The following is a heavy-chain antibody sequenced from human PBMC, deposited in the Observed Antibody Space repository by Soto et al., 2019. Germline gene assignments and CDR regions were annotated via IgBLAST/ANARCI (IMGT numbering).Heavy chain of an antibody. CDR2: ISYDGSNK. D-gene: IGHD2-21*02. CDR3: AKQHIVVVTALYYFDY. CDR1: GFTFSSYG. Sequence: VQLLESGGGLVQPGGSLRLSCAASGFTFSSYGMHWVRQAPGKGLEWVAVISYDGSNKYYADSVKGRFTISRDNSKNTLYLQMNSLRAEDTAVYYCAKQHIVVVTALYYFDYWGQGTLVTVSS. J-gene: IGHJ4*02. V-gene: IGHV3-30*18.